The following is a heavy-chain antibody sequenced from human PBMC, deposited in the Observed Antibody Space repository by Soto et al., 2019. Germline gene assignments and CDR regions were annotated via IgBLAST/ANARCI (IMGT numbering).Heavy chain of an antibody. CDR1: GGSVSSGDYS. CDR2: KYTDGRA. J-gene: IGHJ5*02. CDR3: ARAGDTMVPGGISSNWFDP. Sequence: QVQLQESGPGLVKPSQTLSLTCNVSGGSVSSGDYSWSWLRQSPGKGLERIGFKYTDGRAYYSPSLKSRVTISLDTSKNQFSLKLTSMTAADTAVYYCARAGDTMVPGGISSNWFDPWGQGTLVAVSS. V-gene: IGHV4-30-4*01. D-gene: IGHD3-10*01.